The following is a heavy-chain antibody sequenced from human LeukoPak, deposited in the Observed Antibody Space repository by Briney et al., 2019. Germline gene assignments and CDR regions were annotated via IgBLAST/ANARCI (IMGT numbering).Heavy chain of an antibody. CDR2: IKQDGGEK. CDR3: ARVYEYTSGWYRFDY. J-gene: IGHJ4*02. V-gene: IGHV3-7*01. CDR1: GFTFSSYG. D-gene: IGHD6-19*01. Sequence: GGSLRLSCAASGFTFSSYGMHWVRQAPGKGLEWVANIKQDGGEKSYVDSLKGRFTISRDNAKNSLYLQMNSLRVDDTAVYYCARVYEYTSGWYRFDYWGQGTLVTVSS.